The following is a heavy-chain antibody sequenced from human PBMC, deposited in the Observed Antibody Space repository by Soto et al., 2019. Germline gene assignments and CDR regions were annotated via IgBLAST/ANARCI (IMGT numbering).Heavy chain of an antibody. V-gene: IGHV3-30*04. D-gene: IGHD2-8*01. CDR3: AREHGPGHSTPNSHFHH. CDR2: ISYDGSNE. Sequence: QVQLVESGGGVVQPGRSLRLSCAASGFTFSSFPLHWVRQAPGKGLEWVAVISYDGSNEFYADSVKGRFTISRDSSEKTLFLQMNSLRLEDTAVYFCAREHGPGHSTPNSHFHHWGQGTLVTVSS. CDR1: GFTFSSFP. J-gene: IGHJ1*01.